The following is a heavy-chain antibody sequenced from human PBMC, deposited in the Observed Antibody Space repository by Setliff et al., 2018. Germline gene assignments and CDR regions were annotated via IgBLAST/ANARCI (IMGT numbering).Heavy chain of an antibody. D-gene: IGHD3-10*01. J-gene: IGHJ6*03. V-gene: IGHV4-4*08. CDR1: GASISSYF. Sequence: KTSETLSLTCSVSGASISSYFWTWIRQPPGKGLEWIGNIHTSESTKYNPSLKSRVTISLDTSKRQFSLKLTSVTAADTAVYYCARALASGSYYGQSSYYMDVWGKGTTVTVSS. CDR3: ARALASGSYYGQSSYYMDV. CDR2: IHTSEST.